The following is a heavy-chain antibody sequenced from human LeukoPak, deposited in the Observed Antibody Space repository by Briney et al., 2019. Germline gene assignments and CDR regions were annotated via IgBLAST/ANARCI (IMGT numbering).Heavy chain of an antibody. V-gene: IGHV3-30*02. CDR2: IRYDGSSE. CDR1: GFTFSSYG. Sequence: GGSLRLSCAASGFTFSSYGMHWVRQAPGKGLEWVAFIRYDGSSEYYADSVKGRFTISRDNSKNTLSLQMNSLRPEDTAIYYCAKDLTTVTSQGDHWGQGTVVTVSS. CDR3: AKDLTTVTSQGDH. D-gene: IGHD4-17*01. J-gene: IGHJ5*02.